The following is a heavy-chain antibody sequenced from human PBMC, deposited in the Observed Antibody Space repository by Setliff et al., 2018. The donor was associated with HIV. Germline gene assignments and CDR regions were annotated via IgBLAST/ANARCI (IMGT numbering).Heavy chain of an antibody. CDR3: AHILQDPPSHFYYYFYMDV. Sequence: SGPTLVNPTQTLTLTCTFSGFSLSTSGVCVGWIRQPPGKALEWLALIYWDDDKRYSPSLKSRLTITKNTSKNQVVLTMTNMDPVDTATYYCAHILQDPPSHFYYYFYMDVWGKGTTVTVSS. V-gene: IGHV2-5*02. D-gene: IGHD3-3*02. J-gene: IGHJ6*03. CDR1: GFSLSTSGVC. CDR2: IYWDDDK.